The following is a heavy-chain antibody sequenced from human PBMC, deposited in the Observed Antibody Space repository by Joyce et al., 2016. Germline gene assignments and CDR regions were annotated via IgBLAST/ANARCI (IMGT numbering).Heavy chain of an antibody. Sequence: QLQLQESGSGLVKPSQTLSLTCAVSGASVSSGGYSWSWIRQPPGKGLEWIGYIYNNGRNYNNPSLKSRVTISVDRSKNQFALKRASVTAADTAVYYCASGFNFKGRSFFDYWGQGALVTVSS. CDR1: GASVSSGGYS. D-gene: IGHD3-10*01. V-gene: IGHV4-30-2*01. CDR3: ASGFNFKGRSFFDY. J-gene: IGHJ4*02. CDR2: IYNNGRN.